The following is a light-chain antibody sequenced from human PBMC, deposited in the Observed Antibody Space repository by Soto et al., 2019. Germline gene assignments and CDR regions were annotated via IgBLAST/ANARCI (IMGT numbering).Light chain of an antibody. V-gene: IGLV2-23*02. J-gene: IGLJ2*01. CDR3: YSYVGSIS. CDR2: EVS. CDR1: SSDVGSHSF. Sequence: QSALTQPASVSGSPGQSITISCTGTSSDVGSHSFVSWYQQHPGKAPELMMFEVSKRPSGVSNRFSGSKSGNTASLTISGLQAEDEADYYCYSYVGSISFGGGTKVTVL.